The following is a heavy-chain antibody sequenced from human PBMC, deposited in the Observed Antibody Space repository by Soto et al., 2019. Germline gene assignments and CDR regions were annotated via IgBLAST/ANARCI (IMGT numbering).Heavy chain of an antibody. Sequence: QITLKESGPTLVRPTQTLTLTCAFSGFSLSTSGVGVGWIRQPPGKALEWLAVLYWDDSKHYSPSLRSRLTITKDTSKNQVVLTMTNMDPMYTGTYYCAHKGPEDWPLDYWGQGTLVTVSS. CDR3: AHKGPEDWPLDY. D-gene: IGHD3-9*01. V-gene: IGHV2-5*02. CDR2: LYWDDSK. J-gene: IGHJ4*02. CDR1: GFSLSTSGVG.